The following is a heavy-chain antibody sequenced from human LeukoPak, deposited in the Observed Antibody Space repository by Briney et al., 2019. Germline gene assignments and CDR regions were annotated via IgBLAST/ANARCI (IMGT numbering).Heavy chain of an antibody. CDR2: IYSGGNT. CDR1: GFTVSSNY. J-gene: IGHJ4*02. D-gene: IGHD5-12*01. Sequence: GGSLRLSCAASGFTVSSNYMSWVRQAPGKGLEWVSVIYSGGNTYYADSVKGRFTISRDNSKNTLYLQMNSLRAEDTAAYYCARDEVATTLDYWGQGTLVTVSS. V-gene: IGHV3-66*02. CDR3: ARDEVATTLDY.